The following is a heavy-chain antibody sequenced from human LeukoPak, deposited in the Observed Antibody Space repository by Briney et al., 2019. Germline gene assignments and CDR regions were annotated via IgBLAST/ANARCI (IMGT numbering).Heavy chain of an antibody. V-gene: IGHV4-34*01. D-gene: IGHD3-16*02. J-gene: IGHJ4*02. CDR3: AREPMITFGGVIVSPHYYFDY. CDR1: VGSFSGYY. Sequence: SETLSLTCAVYVGSFSGYYWSCIRERPVKGLECIWEINHSVSTNYNPSLKSRVTISVDTSKNQFSLKLSSVTAADTAVYYCAREPMITFGGVIVSPHYYFDYWGQGTLVTVSS. CDR2: INHSVST.